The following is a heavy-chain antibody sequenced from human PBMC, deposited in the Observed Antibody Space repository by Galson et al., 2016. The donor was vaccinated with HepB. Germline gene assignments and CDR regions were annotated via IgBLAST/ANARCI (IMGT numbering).Heavy chain of an antibody. CDR2: INHRGST. D-gene: IGHD3-10*01. Sequence: ETLSLTCDVSGGSISSGDYSWSWIRQTPAKGLEWIGEINHRGSTNYNLSLKSRVTISVDTSKNQFSLKVTSVTAADTAVYYCARGNTMGRGPYFGNYYYGMDVWGQGTTVTVSS. CDR3: ARGNTMGRGPYFGNYYYGMDV. V-gene: IGHV4-34*01. CDR1: GGSISSGDYS. J-gene: IGHJ6*02.